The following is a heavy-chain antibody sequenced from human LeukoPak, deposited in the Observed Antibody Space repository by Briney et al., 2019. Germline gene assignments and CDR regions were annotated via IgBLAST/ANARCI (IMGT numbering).Heavy chain of an antibody. J-gene: IGHJ2*01. CDR1: GYTFTSYD. D-gene: IGHD2-2*01. CDR3: ARGLDVVVPASNWYFDL. V-gene: IGHV1-2*02. CDR2: INPNSGGT. Sequence: AASVKVSCKASGYTFTSYDINWVRQATGQGLEWMGWINPNSGGTNYGQKFQGRVTMTRDTSISTAYMELSRLRSDDTAVYYCARGLDVVVPASNWYFDLWGRGTLVTVSS.